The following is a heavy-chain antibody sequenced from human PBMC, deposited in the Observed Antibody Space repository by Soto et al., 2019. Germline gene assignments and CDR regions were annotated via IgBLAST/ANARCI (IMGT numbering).Heavy chain of an antibody. CDR3: TRERGHTWGAYEI. Sequence: EEQLVESGGGLVKPGGSLRLSCVASGFHFSDAWMSWVRQAPGKGLQWVGRIKSKNVGGTTNYAAPVKDRFTISRDDSENTVYLQMNSLKTEDTAKYYCTRERGHTWGAYEIWGQGTVVTVSS. CDR2: IKSKNVGGTT. D-gene: IGHD3-16*01. J-gene: IGHJ3*02. V-gene: IGHV3-15*01. CDR1: GFHFSDAW.